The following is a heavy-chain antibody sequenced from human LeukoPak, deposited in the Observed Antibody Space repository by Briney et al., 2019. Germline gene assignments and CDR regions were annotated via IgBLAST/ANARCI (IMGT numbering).Heavy chain of an antibody. V-gene: IGHV3-7*01. CDR3: ARALRITMIVVVTRLDAFDI. CDR2: IKQDGSEK. J-gene: IGHJ3*02. D-gene: IGHD3-22*01. CDR1: GFTFSSYW. Sequence: GGSLRLSCAASGFTFSSYWMSWVRQAQGKGLEWVANIKQDGSEKYYVDSVKGRFTISRDNAKNSLYLLMNSLRAEDTAVYYCARALRITMIVVVTRLDAFDIWGQGTMVTVSS.